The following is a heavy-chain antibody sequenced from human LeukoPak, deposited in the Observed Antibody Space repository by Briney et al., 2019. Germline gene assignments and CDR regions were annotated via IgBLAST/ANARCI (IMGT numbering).Heavy chain of an antibody. Sequence: SVKVSCKASGGTFSSYAISWVRQAPGQGRKWMGRIIPIFGTANYAQKSQGRVTITADKSTSTAYMELSSLRSEDTAVYYCARVGRGYYDSSGQGNYWGQGTLVTVSS. CDR1: GGTFSSYA. J-gene: IGHJ4*02. CDR2: IIPIFGTA. V-gene: IGHV1-69*06. CDR3: ARVGRGYYDSSGQGNY. D-gene: IGHD3-22*01.